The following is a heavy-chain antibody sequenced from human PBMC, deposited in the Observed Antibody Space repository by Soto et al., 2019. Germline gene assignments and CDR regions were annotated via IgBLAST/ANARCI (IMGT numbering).Heavy chain of an antibody. J-gene: IGHJ4*02. Sequence: EVQLVESGGGLVQPGGSLRLSCAASGFTFSSYDMHWVRQATGKGLEWVSAIGSAADTYDPGSVKGRFTISRENAKNSLYLQMKSRRAEDTAVYYRARVNSSGWYFFDYWGQGTLVTVSS. CDR1: GFTFSSYD. V-gene: IGHV3-13*01. CDR3: ARVNSSGWYFFDY. CDR2: IGSAADT. D-gene: IGHD6-19*01.